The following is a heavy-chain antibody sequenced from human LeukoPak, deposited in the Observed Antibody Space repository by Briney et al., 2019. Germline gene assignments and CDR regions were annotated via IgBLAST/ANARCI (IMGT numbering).Heavy chain of an antibody. J-gene: IGHJ4*02. V-gene: IGHV3-23*01. D-gene: IGHD6-13*01. CDR2: SSGGGDST. CDR3: AKRATAGGFDS. Sequence: GGSLRLSCVASGFAFSTYAMSWVRQAPGEGLEWVSASSGGGDSTDYADAVEGRFTISRENSKRKLYLQMTSLRVDDTAVYYCAKRATAGGFDSWGQGTLVTVSS. CDR1: GFAFSTYA.